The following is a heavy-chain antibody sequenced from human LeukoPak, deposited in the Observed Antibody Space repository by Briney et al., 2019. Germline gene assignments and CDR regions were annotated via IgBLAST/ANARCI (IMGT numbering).Heavy chain of an antibody. V-gene: IGHV3-23*01. CDR3: ASVDY. J-gene: IGHJ4*02. CDR2: VSGRGTNT. Sequence: PGRSLRLSCAASGFTFSNYAMTWVSQGPGRGLEWVSTVSGRGTNTYYADSVKGRFTISRDNSKNTLYLQMNSLRAEDTAVYYCASVDYWGQGTLVTVSS. CDR1: GFTFSNYA.